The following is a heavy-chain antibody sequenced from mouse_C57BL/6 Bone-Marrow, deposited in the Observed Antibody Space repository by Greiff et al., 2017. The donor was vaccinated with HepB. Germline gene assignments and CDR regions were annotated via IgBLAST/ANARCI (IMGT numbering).Heavy chain of an antibody. CDR2: INPGSGGT. V-gene: IGHV1-54*01. Sequence: QVQLQQSGAELVRPGTSVKVSCKASGYAFTNYLIEWVKQRPGRGLKWIGVINPGSGGTNYNEKFKGKATLTADKSSSTAYMQLSSLTSEDSAVYFCARNDGSSFWFAYWGQGTLVTVSA. CDR1: GYAFTNYL. D-gene: IGHD1-1*01. CDR3: ARNDGSSFWFAY. J-gene: IGHJ3*01.